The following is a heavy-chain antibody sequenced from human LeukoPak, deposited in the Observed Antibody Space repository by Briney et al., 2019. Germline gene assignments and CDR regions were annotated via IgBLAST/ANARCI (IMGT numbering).Heavy chain of an antibody. CDR2: ISSGSRSI. Sequence: GGSLRLSCAASGFTFISYTMNWVRQAPGKGLGWVSSISSGSRSIFYADSVKGRFTISRDNTKNSLYLQLNSLRAEDTAVYYCARDLWGTTPAPIPWGQGTLVIVSS. J-gene: IGHJ5*02. CDR3: ARDLWGTTPAPIP. V-gene: IGHV3-21*01. CDR1: GFTFISYT. D-gene: IGHD2-2*01.